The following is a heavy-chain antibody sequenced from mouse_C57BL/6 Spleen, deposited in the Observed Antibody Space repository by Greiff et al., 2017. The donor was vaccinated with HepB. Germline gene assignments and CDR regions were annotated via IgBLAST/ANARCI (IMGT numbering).Heavy chain of an antibody. D-gene: IGHD1-1*01. CDR2: IYPGDGDT. Sequence: QVQLQQSGPELVKPGASVKISCKASGYAFSSSWMNWVKQRPGKGLEWIGRIYPGDGDTNYNGKFKGKATLTADKSSSTAYMQLSSLTSEDSAVYFCARGYYYGSSYEGWFAYWGQGTLVTVSA. CDR3: ARGYYYGSSYEGWFAY. CDR1: GYAFSSSW. V-gene: IGHV1-82*01. J-gene: IGHJ3*01.